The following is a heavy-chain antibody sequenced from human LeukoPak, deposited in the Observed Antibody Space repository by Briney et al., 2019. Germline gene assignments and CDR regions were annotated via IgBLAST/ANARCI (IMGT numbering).Heavy chain of an antibody. J-gene: IGHJ5*02. CDR2: IYYSGST. V-gene: IGHV4-61*01. Sequence: SETLSLTCTVSGGSVSSGSYYWSWLRQPPGKGLEWIGYIYYSGSTNYNPSLKSRVTISVDTSKNQFSLKLSSVTAADTAVYYCARSYCGGDCYENWFDPWGQGTLVTVSS. CDR1: GGSVSSGSYY. CDR3: ARSYCGGDCYENWFDP. D-gene: IGHD2-21*02.